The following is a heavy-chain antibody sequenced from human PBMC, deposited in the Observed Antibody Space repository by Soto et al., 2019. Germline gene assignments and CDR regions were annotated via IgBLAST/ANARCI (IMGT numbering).Heavy chain of an antibody. CDR2: IYHSGST. D-gene: IGHD3-3*01. J-gene: IGHJ6*02. CDR3: ARDRDDFWSGYTHLGMDV. Sequence: SDTLSLTFAVSGYSISTGYYWGWIRQPPGKGLEWIGSIYHSGSTYYNPSLKSRVTISVDTSKNQFSLKLSSVTAADTAMYYCARDRDDFWSGYTHLGMDVWGQGTTVTVSS. CDR1: GYSISTGYY. V-gene: IGHV4-38-2*02.